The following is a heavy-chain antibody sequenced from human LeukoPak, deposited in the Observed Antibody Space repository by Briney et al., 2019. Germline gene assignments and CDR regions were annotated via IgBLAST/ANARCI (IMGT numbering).Heavy chain of an antibody. J-gene: IGHJ4*02. CDR3: AADSSGWSS. CDR2: ISYDGSNK. Sequence: GGSLRLSCAASGFTFSSYGMHWVRQAPGQGLEWVAVISYDGSNKYYAESVKGRFTISRDNSKNTLYLQMNSLRAEDTAVYYCAADSSGWSSWGQGTLVTVSS. D-gene: IGHD6-19*01. CDR1: GFTFSSYG. V-gene: IGHV3-30*03.